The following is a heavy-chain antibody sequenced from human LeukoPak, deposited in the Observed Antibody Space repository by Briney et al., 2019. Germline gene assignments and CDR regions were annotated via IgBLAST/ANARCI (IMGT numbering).Heavy chain of an antibody. J-gene: IGHJ2*01. CDR2: IIPFFGIA. Sequence: SVKVSCKASGGTFSSYTISWVRQAPGQGLEWMGRIIPFFGIADYAQKFQGRVTITADESTSTAYMELSSLRSEDTAVYYCARVRRTNWGSGGLGWYFGLWGRGTLVTVSS. D-gene: IGHD7-27*01. CDR1: GGTFSSYT. CDR3: ARVRRTNWGSGGLGWYFGL. V-gene: IGHV1-69*13.